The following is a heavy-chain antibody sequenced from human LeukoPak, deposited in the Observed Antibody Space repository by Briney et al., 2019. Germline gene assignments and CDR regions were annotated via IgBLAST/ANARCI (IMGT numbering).Heavy chain of an antibody. D-gene: IGHD2-8*01. V-gene: IGHV3-21*04. CDR3: ASSPPTGIMVSYFDY. J-gene: IGHJ4*02. CDR1: GFTFSSYS. Sequence: PGGSLRLSCAAYGFTFSSYSMNWVRQAPGKGLEWVSSISSSSSYIYYADSVKGRFTISRDNSKNTLYLQMNSLTADDTAVYYCASSPPTGIMVSYFDYWGPGTLVTVSS. CDR2: ISSSSSYI.